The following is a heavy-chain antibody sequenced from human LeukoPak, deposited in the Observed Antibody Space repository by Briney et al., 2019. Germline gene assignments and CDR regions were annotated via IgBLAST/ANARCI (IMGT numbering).Heavy chain of an antibody. J-gene: IGHJ6*03. Sequence: GGSLRLSCTASGFTFGDYAMSWVRQAPGKGLEWVGFIRSKAYGGTTEYAASAKGRFTISRDDSKSIAYLQMNSLKTENTAVYYCTRDSCSSCFRYYYYYMDVWGKGTTVTVSS. V-gene: IGHV3-49*04. CDR2: IRSKAYGGTT. CDR1: GFTFGDYA. CDR3: TRDSCSSCFRYYYYYMDV. D-gene: IGHD2-2*01.